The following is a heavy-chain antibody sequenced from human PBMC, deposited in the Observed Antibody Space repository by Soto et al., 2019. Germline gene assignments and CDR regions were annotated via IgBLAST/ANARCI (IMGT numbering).Heavy chain of an antibody. V-gene: IGHV3-30*03. CDR2: ISYDGSNK. J-gene: IGHJ4*02. D-gene: IGHD6-13*01. Sequence: GGSLRLSCAASGFTFSSYGMHWVRQAPGKGLEWVAVISYDGSNKYYADSVKGRFTISRDNSNNTLYLQMNSLRAEDTAVYYCAIIAAAGLFDYWGQGTLVTVSS. CDR1: GFTFSSYG. CDR3: AIIAAAGLFDY.